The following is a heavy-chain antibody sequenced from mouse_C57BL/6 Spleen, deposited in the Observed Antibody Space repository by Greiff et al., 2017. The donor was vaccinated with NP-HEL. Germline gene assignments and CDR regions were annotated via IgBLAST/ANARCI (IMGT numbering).Heavy chain of an antibody. Sequence: EVMLVESGGGLVQPGGSMKLSCAASGFTFSDAWMDWVRQSPEKGLEWVAEIRNKANNHATYYAESVKGRFTISRDDSKSSVYLQMNSLRAEDTGIYYGTRDYDYDWFAYWGQGTLVTVSA. CDR2: IRNKANNHAT. J-gene: IGHJ3*01. CDR3: TRDYDYDWFAY. V-gene: IGHV6-6*01. D-gene: IGHD2-4*01. CDR1: GFTFSDAW.